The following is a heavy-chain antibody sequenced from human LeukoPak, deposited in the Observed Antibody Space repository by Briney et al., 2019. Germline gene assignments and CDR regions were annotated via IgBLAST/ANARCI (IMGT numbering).Heavy chain of an antibody. CDR3: SRERKEGSGSHDAFDV. J-gene: IGHJ3*01. CDR1: RFTFSDYY. D-gene: IGHD3-10*01. Sequence: PGGSLRLSCAASRFTFSDYYVDWVRQAPGKGLEWVGRSRNKPHSYTTTYAASVQGRFTISRDHSQNSLYLQMTSLKTEAAAVSYYSRERKEGSGSHDAFDVWGQGTMVTVSS. CDR2: SRNKPHSYTT. V-gene: IGHV3-72*01.